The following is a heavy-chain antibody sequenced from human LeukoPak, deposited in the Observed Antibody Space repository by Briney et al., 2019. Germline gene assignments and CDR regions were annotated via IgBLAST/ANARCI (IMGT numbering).Heavy chain of an antibody. CDR1: GGSISSSSYH. V-gene: IGHV4-39*07. CDR2: VNHSGYT. D-gene: IGHD2-21*02. Sequence: SETLSLTCTVPGGSISSSSYHWGWIRQTPGKGLEWIGEVNHSGYTNMNPSLKSRVTISVDTSKDQFSLMMTSVTAADTAVYFCARMTAGHDYWGQGTLVTVSS. CDR3: ARMTAGHDY. J-gene: IGHJ4*02.